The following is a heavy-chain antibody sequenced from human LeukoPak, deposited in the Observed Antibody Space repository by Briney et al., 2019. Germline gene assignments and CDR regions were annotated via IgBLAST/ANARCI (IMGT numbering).Heavy chain of an antibody. Sequence: ASVKVSRKASGGTFSSYAISWVRQAPGQGLEWMGWINPNSGGTNYAQRFQGRVTMTRDTSTSTVYMDLSSLESDDTAVYYCARESDVGKDFDCWGQGTLVTVSS. V-gene: IGHV1-2*02. J-gene: IGHJ4*02. CDR3: ARESDVGKDFDC. D-gene: IGHD1-1*01. CDR2: INPNSGGT. CDR1: GGTFSSYA.